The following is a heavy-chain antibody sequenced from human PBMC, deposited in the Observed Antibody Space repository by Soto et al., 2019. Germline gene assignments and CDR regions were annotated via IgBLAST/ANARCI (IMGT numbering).Heavy chain of an antibody. D-gene: IGHD1-26*01. CDR1: GFTFSSYG. V-gene: IGHV3-33*01. Sequence: GGSLRLSCAASGFTFSSYGMHWVRQAPGKGLEWVAVIWYDGSNKYYADSVKGRFTISRDNSKNTLYLQMNSLRAVDPAVYYCARDLSSGGYTSYYYYGMDVWGQGTTVTVSS. J-gene: IGHJ6*02. CDR3: ARDLSSGGYTSYYYYGMDV. CDR2: IWYDGSNK.